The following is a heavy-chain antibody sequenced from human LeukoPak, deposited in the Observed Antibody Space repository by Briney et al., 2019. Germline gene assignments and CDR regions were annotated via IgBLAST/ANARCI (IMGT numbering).Heavy chain of an antibody. J-gene: IGHJ4*02. D-gene: IGHD6-13*01. CDR2: IIPIFGTA. V-gene: IGHV1-69*13. CDR3: ATLRGAAAEGY. Sequence: RASVTVSWTASGGTFSSYAISWVRQAPGQGLEWMGRIIPIFGTANYAQKFQGRVTITADESTSTAYMELSSLRSEDTAVYYCATLRGAAAEGYWGQGTLVTVSS. CDR1: GGTFSSYA.